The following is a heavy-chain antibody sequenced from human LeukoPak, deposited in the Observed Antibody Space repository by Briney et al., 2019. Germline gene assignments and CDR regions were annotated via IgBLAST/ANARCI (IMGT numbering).Heavy chain of an antibody. J-gene: IGHJ6*03. CDR1: GGTFSSYA. CDR2: IIPIFGTA. CDR3: AGRSPHSSGYYSTGRRNYYYYYMDV. V-gene: IGHV1-69*13. D-gene: IGHD3-22*01. Sequence: GASVKVSCKASGGTFSSYAISWVRQAPGQGLEWMGGIIPIFGTANYAQKFQGRVTITADESTSTAYMELSSLRPEDTAVYYCAGRSPHSSGYYSTGRRNYYYYYMDVWGKGTTVTISS.